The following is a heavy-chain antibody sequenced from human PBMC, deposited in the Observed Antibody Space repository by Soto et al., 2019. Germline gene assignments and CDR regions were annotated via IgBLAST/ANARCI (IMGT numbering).Heavy chain of an antibody. J-gene: IGHJ4*01. CDR3: ARDGLMGVTNLAAD. D-gene: IGHD2-21*02. V-gene: IGHV3-30*03. CDR2: ISNDGSDT. Sequence: QVQLVESGGGVVQPGRSLRLSCAASGFTFSTYGMHWVRQAPGKGLEWVAVISNDGSDTYYADSVKGRFTISRDNSKNTLYVQMNSLSAEDTAVYYCARDGLMGVTNLAADWGHGTLVTVSS. CDR1: GFTFSTYG.